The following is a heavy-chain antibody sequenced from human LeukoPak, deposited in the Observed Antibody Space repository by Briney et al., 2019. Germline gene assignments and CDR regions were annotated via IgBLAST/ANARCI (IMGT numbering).Heavy chain of an antibody. Sequence: GGSLRLSCAASGFTLSSYSMNWVRQAPGKGLEWVSYISSSSSTIYYADSVKGRFTISRDNAKNSLYLQMNSLRAEDTAVYYCALSSLTWYYYYMDVWGKGTTVTVSS. CDR2: ISSSSSTI. CDR3: ALSSLTWYYYYMDV. J-gene: IGHJ6*03. V-gene: IGHV3-48*01. D-gene: IGHD3-9*01. CDR1: GFTLSSYS.